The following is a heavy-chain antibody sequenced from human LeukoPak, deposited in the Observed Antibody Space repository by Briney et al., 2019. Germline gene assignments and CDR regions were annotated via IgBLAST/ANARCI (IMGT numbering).Heavy chain of an antibody. CDR3: ARGSTSCYDY. CDR2: INHSGST. CDR1: GGSFSGYY. V-gene: IGHV4-34*01. J-gene: IGHJ4*02. Sequence: PTETLSVTCAVYGGSFSGYYWSWIRQPPGKGLEWIGEINHSGSTNYNPSLKSRVTISVDTSKNQFSLKLSSVTAADTAVYYCARGSTSCYDYWGQGTLVTVSS. D-gene: IGHD2-2*01.